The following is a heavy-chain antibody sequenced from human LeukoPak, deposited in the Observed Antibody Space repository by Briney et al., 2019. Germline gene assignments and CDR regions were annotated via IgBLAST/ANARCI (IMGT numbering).Heavy chain of an antibody. J-gene: IGHJ4*02. CDR3: ATLTVRGVINI. CDR1: GFTFSNTW. Sequence: GGSLRLSCAASGFTFSNTWMNWVRQAPGKGLEWVGRIQSKTDGGTTEYAAPVKGRFTISRDDSMTTLYLQMNSLKTEDTAVYYCATLTVRGVINIWGQGTLVTVSS. D-gene: IGHD3-10*01. V-gene: IGHV3-15*01. CDR2: IQSKTDGGTT.